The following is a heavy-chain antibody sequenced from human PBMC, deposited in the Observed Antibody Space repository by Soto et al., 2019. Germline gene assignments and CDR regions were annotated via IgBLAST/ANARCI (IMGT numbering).Heavy chain of an antibody. D-gene: IGHD5-12*01. CDR1: GFTVSRYD. J-gene: IGHJ4*02. CDR3: VRVLYDSGVVDF. V-gene: IGHV3-53*01. CDR2: IQTGGAT. Sequence: QLVESGGGLFQAGGSTRLSCLASGFTVSRYDMAWVRQAPGKGLEWASIIQTGGATYYTDSAQGRFTISRYNSRNTVYLQMSSLRVEDTGVYSCVRVLYDSGVVDFWGQGSPITVS.